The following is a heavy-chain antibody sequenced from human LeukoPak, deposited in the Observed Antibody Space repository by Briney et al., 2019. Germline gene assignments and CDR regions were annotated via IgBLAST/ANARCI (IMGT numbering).Heavy chain of an antibody. Sequence: GGSLRLSCAASGFTFSSYWMSWVRQAPGKGLEWVANIKQDGSEKYYVDSVKGRFTISRDNAKNSLYLQMNSLRAEDTAVYYCARDLYCSGGSCYPKKSGAFDIWGQGTMVTVSS. V-gene: IGHV3-7*01. CDR2: IKQDGSEK. CDR3: ARDLYCSGGSCYPKKSGAFDI. CDR1: GFTFSSYW. J-gene: IGHJ3*02. D-gene: IGHD2-15*01.